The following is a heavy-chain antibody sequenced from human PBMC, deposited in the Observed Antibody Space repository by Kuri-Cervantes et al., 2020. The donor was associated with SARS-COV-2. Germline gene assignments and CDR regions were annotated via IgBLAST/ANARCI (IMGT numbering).Heavy chain of an antibody. CDR3: ARPGGFLDV. CDR2: IYYSGST. Sequence: ESLSLSCTVSGGSISSHYWSWIRQPPGKGLEWIGYIYYSGSTNYNPSLKSRVTISVDTSKDQFSLKLSSVTAADTAVYYCARPGGFLDVWGKGTTVTVSS. D-gene: IGHD4-23*01. V-gene: IGHV4-59*11. J-gene: IGHJ6*04. CDR1: GGSISSHY.